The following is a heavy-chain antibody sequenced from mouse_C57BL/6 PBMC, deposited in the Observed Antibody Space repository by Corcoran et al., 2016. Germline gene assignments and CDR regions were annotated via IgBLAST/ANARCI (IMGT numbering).Heavy chain of an antibody. D-gene: IGHD1-1*01. CDR3: ARSYYGSSYVRYYAMDY. CDR2: IYWDDDK. Sequence: QVTLKESGPGILQSSQTLSLTCSFSGFSLSTSGMGVSWIRQPSGKGLEWLAHIYWDDDKRYNPSLKSRLTIPKDTSRNQVFLKITSVDTADTATYYCARSYYGSSYVRYYAMDYWGQGTSVTVSS. J-gene: IGHJ4*01. CDR1: GFSLSTSGMG. V-gene: IGHV8-12*01.